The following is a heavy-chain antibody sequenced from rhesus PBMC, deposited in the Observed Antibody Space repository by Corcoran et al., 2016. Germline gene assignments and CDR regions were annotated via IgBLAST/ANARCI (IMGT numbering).Heavy chain of an antibody. CDR2: IYGSGGGT. V-gene: IGHV4-106*01. J-gene: IGHJ6*01. CDR1: GGSISDDYY. Sequence: QVQLQESGPGLVKPSETLSLTCAVSGGSISDDYYRSWIRQPPGKGLEWIGYIYGSGGGTNYNPSLKNRVTISIYTSKNQFSLKLSSVTAADTAVYYCARTVTTFFYGLDSWGQGVVVTVSS. D-gene: IGHD4-23*01. CDR3: ARTVTTFFYGLDS.